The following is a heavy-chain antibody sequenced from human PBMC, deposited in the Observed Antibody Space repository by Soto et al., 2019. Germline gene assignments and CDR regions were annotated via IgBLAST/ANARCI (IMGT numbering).Heavy chain of an antibody. CDR2: ISTSGGST. CDR1: GFTFSSYA. CDR3: SLSDRYYGMDV. J-gene: IGHJ6*02. Sequence: EVQLLESGGGLVQPGGSLRLSCAASGFTFSSYAMSWVRQAPGKGQEWVSSISTSGGSTYYADSVKGRFTISRDNSNNTLYLQMNSLRAEDTAVYYCSLSDRYYGMDVWGLGTTVTVSS. V-gene: IGHV3-23*01.